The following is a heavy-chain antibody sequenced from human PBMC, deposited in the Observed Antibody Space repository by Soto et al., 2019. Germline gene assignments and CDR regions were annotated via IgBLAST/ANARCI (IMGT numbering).Heavy chain of an antibody. CDR3: VRDSIAASGFDS. CDR2: IIPLFGTT. CDR1: GGPFSSYT. J-gene: IGHJ4*02. Sequence: QVQLVQSGAEVKKPGSSVKVSCKVSGGPFSSYTLSWVRQAPGQGPEWMGEIIPLFGTTNYVQGFQGRLTIAADVSTNTAYMEVSSLTSDATALSSCVRDSIAASGFDSWGQGTLVTVS. D-gene: IGHD6-13*01. V-gene: IGHV1-69*12.